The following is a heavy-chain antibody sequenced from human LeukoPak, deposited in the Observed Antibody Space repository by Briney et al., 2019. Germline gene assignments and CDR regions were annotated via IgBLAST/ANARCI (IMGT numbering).Heavy chain of an antibody. CDR1: GGSIRSSSYY. CDR2: YYYSGNT. D-gene: IGHD6-13*01. J-gene: IGHJ5*02. V-gene: IGHV4-39*07. Sequence: SETTSLTCTVAGGSIRSSSYYWGWIRQPPVKGLEWIGSYYYSGNTYYNRHVKSRVTISVDTSKNQFSLKLSTVTAADTAVYYCAGGPGPGVAAAGTNNWFDPWGQGTLVTVSS. CDR3: AGGPGPGVAAAGTNNWFDP.